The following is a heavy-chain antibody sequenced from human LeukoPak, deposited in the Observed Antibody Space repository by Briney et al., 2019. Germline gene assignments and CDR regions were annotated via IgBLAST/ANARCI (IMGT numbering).Heavy chain of an antibody. V-gene: IGHV3-7*01. D-gene: IGHD6-6*01. CDR2: IKHDGSET. CDR1: GFTFSSNW. CDR3: ATDEYSSSSGY. J-gene: IGHJ4*02. Sequence: GGSLRLSCSASGFTFSSNWMTWVRQAPGKGLEWVANIKHDGSETYYMDSVKGRFTISRDNAKNSLYLQMNSLRAEDTAVYYCATDEYSSSSGYWGQGTLVTVSS.